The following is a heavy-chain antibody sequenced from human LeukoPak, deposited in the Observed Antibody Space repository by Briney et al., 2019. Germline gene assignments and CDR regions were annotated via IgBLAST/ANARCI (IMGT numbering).Heavy chain of an antibody. Sequence: SETLSLTCTVSGDSISRGRYYWSWVRQPPGKGLEWIGEINHSGSTNYNPSLKSRVTISVDTSKNQFSLKLSSVTAADTAVYYCARVGSGYGRTFPRGGAFDIWGQGTMVTVSS. CDR1: GDSISRGRYY. J-gene: IGHJ3*02. CDR2: INHSGST. CDR3: ARVGSGYGRTFPRGGAFDI. V-gene: IGHV4-34*01. D-gene: IGHD3-22*01.